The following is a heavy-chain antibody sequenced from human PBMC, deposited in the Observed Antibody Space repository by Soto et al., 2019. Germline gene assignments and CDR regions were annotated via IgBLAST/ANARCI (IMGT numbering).Heavy chain of an antibody. CDR3: ARGASTVQPLYYYYGMDV. Sequence: PSETLSLTCTVSGGSISSGGYYWSWIRQHPGKGLEWIGYIYYSGSTYYNQSLKSRVTISVDTSKNQFSLKLSSVTAADTAVYYCARGASTVQPLYYYYGMDVWGQGTTVTVSS. CDR1: GGSISSGGYY. D-gene: IGHD4-17*01. J-gene: IGHJ6*02. CDR2: IYYSGST. V-gene: IGHV4-31*03.